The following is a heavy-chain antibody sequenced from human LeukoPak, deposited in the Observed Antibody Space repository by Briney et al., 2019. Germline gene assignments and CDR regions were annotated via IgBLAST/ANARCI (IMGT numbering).Heavy chain of an antibody. Sequence: GASVTVSCKASGGTFSSYAISWVRQAPGQGLEWMGGIIPIFGTANYAQKFQGRVTITADESTSTAYMELSSLRSEDTAVYYCAAIEGLYCSGGSCYGSYWGQGTLVTVSS. CDR1: GGTFSSYA. D-gene: IGHD2-15*01. CDR2: IIPIFGTA. V-gene: IGHV1-69*01. CDR3: AAIEGLYCSGGSCYGSY. J-gene: IGHJ4*02.